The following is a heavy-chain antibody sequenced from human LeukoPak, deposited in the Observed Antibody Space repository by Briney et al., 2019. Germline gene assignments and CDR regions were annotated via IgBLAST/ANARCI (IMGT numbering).Heavy chain of an antibody. V-gene: IGHV4-61*01. CDR3: AREADRTNAFDI. J-gene: IGHJ3*02. Sequence: SETLSLTCTVSGGSFSSGSYYWSWIRQPPGKGLEWIGYIYYSGSTNYNPSLKSRLTISVDTSKNQFSLNLSFVTAADTAVYYCAREADRTNAFDIWGQGTMVTVSS. CDR2: IYYSGST. CDR1: GGSFSSGSYY.